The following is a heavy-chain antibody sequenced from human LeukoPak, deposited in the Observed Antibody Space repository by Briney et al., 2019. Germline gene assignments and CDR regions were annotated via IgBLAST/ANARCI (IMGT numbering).Heavy chain of an antibody. Sequence: LGASVKVSCKASGYTFTGYYMHWVRQAPGQGLEWMGWINPNSGGTNYAQKFQGRVTMTRDMSTSTVYMELSSLRSEDTAVYYCARDPGDGGNSDAFDIWGQGTMVTVSS. V-gene: IGHV1-2*03. J-gene: IGHJ3*02. CDR2: INPNSGGT. CDR1: GYTFTGYY. D-gene: IGHD4-23*01. CDR3: ARDPGDGGNSDAFDI.